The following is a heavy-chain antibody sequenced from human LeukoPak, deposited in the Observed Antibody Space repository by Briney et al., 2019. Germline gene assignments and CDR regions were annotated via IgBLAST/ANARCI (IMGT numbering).Heavy chain of an antibody. V-gene: IGHV4-59*08. Sequence: SETLSLTCTVSGGSISSYYWSWIRQPPGKGLEWIGYIYYSGSTNYNPSLKSRVTKSVDTSKNQFSLKLSSVTAADTAVYYCARLSSGYYYWASYGMDVWGQGTTVTVSS. CDR2: IYYSGST. CDR1: GGSISSYY. D-gene: IGHD3-22*01. J-gene: IGHJ6*02. CDR3: ARLSSGYYYWASYGMDV.